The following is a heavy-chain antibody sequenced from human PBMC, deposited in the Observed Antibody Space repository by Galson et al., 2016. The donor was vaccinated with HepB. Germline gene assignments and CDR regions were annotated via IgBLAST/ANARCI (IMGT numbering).Heavy chain of an antibody. CDR2: TYYRSSWSN. D-gene: IGHD3/OR15-3a*01. V-gene: IGHV6-1*01. Sequence: CAISGDSVSSNYAGWNWIRQSPSRGLEWLGRTYYRSSWSNDYARSVQSRITITPDMSRNQFHLKLSSVTAADTAVYYCARQQKDGLVNFWGQGTMVIVSS. J-gene: IGHJ3*01. CDR1: GDSVSSNYAG. CDR3: ARQQKDGLVNF.